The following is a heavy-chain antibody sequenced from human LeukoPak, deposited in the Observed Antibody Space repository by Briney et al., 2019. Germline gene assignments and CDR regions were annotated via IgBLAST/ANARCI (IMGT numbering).Heavy chain of an antibody. CDR3: AREYCSGGSCYQVPDAFDI. CDR1: GYSFISYW. J-gene: IGHJ3*02. CDR2: IYPGDSDT. V-gene: IGHV5-51*01. Sequence: GESLKISCKGSGYSFISYWIGWVRQMPGKGLEWMGIIYPGDSDTRYSPSFQGQVTISADKSISTAYLQWSSLKASGTAMYYCAREYCSGGSCYQVPDAFDIWGQGTMVTVSS. D-gene: IGHD2-15*01.